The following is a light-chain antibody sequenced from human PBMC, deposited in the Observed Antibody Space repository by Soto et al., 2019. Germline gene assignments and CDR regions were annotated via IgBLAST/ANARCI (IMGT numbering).Light chain of an antibody. CDR1: PSVTNF. V-gene: IGKV3-15*01. J-gene: IGKJ1*01. CDR3: QQYNNRPRP. Sequence: EIVLTQSTAALSFSPVERAPLYCGAIPSVTNFLAWYQQKPGQAPRLLIYGASTRATSIPASFSGSGSGTEFTLTVSSLQSEELAVYDCQQYNNRPRPVGQVTKVAIK. CDR2: GAS.